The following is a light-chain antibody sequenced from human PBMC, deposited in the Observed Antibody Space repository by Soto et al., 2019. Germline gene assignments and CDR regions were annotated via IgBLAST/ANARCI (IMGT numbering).Light chain of an antibody. J-gene: IGKJ1*01. Sequence: TQSPATLYVSPGERATLACRASQSININLAWYQQKPGQAPRLLIYGASSRATGIPDRFSGSGSGTDFTLTISRLEPEDFAVYYCQQYGSSPTFGQGTKVDIK. CDR2: GAS. CDR3: QQYGSSPT. V-gene: IGKV3-20*01. CDR1: QSININ.